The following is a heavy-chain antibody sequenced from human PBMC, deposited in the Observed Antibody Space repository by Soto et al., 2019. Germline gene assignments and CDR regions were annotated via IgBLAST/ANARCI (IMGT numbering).Heavy chain of an antibody. CDR1: GFTFSSYG. CDR2: IWYDGSNK. V-gene: IGHV3-33*01. Sequence: QVQLVESGGGVVQPGRSLRLSCAASGFTFSSYGVHWVRQAPGKGLEWVAVIWYDGSNKYYADSVKGRFTISRDNSKNTLYLQMNSLRAEDTAVYYCARGYMDIVVVVAAPFGDAFDIWGQGTMVTVSS. D-gene: IGHD2-15*01. CDR3: ARGYMDIVVVVAAPFGDAFDI. J-gene: IGHJ3*02.